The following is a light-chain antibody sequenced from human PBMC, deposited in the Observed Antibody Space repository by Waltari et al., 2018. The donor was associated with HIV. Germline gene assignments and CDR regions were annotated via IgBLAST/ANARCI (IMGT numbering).Light chain of an antibody. J-gene: IGKJ2*01. V-gene: IGKV2-30*02. CDR1: QSLVHSDGNTY. CDR2: KVS. Sequence: DVVMTQSPLSLPVTLGQPASISCRSSQSLVHSDGNTYLNWFQQRPGQSPRRLIYKVSNRDSGVPDRFSGSGSGTDSTLKISRVEAEDFGVYYCMQGTHLYTFGQGTKLEIK. CDR3: MQGTHLYT.